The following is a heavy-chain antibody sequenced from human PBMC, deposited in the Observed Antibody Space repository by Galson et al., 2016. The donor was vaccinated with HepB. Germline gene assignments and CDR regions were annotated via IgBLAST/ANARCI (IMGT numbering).Heavy chain of an antibody. CDR3: ATDSSRRAFYHYYGMDL. CDR2: IKSKTDGETA. J-gene: IGHJ6*02. V-gene: IGHV3-15*05. CDR1: GFTFINAW. Sequence: SLRLSCAGSGFTFINAWMTWVRQAPGKGLEWVGRIKSKTDGETADYAAPVKGRFSISRDDSKATVYLQMNSLKTEDTAVYYCATDSSRRAFYHYYGMDLWGQGTTVTVSS.